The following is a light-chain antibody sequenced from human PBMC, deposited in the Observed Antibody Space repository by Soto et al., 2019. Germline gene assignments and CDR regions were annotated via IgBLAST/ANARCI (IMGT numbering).Light chain of an antibody. CDR3: SSYTSSSTLYV. CDR1: SGDVGGYNY. CDR2: EVS. V-gene: IGLV2-14*01. Sequence: QSVLTQPASVSGSPGQSITISCTGTSGDVGGYNYVSWYQQHPGKAPKLMIFEVSSRPSGVSYRFSGSKSGNTASLTISGLQAEDEADYYCSSYTSSSTLYVFGSGTKLTVL. J-gene: IGLJ1*01.